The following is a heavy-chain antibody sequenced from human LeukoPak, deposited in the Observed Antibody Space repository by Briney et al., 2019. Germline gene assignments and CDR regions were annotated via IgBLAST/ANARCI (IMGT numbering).Heavy chain of an antibody. CDR1: GFTYSSFA. D-gene: IGHD6-13*01. J-gene: IGHJ4*02. V-gene: IGHV3-23*01. CDR3: ARIIAVLGTAY. Sequence: GGSLRLSCAASGFTYSSFAMSWVRQAPGKGLEWVSSITSGGGSTYYADSVKGHFTISRDNSKNMLYLQMNSLRAEDTAVYYCARIIAVLGTAYWGQGTLVTVSS. CDR2: ITSGGGST.